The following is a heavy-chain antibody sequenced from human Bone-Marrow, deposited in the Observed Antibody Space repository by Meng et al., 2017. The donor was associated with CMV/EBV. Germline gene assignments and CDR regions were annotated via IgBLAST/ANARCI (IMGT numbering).Heavy chain of an antibody. D-gene: IGHD5-18*01. Sequence: GRSLRISCAASGFTFSSYWMHWVRQAPGKGLVWVSRINSDGSSTSYADSVKGRFTISRDNSKNTLYLQMNSLRAEDTAVYYCARMPDVAPLQLWYNDAFDIWGQGTMVTVSS. CDR3: ARMPDVAPLQLWYNDAFDI. J-gene: IGHJ3*02. CDR2: INSDGSST. CDR1: GFTFSSYW. V-gene: IGHV3-74*01.